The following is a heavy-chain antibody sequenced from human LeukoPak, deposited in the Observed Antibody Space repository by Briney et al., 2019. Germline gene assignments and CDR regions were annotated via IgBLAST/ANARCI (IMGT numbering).Heavy chain of an antibody. J-gene: IGHJ4*02. CDR1: GFSFSTYA. CDR2: ITGSGGST. CDR3: AKGPTNWSGYPVDY. D-gene: IGHD3-3*01. Sequence: SGGSLRLSCAASGFSFSTYAMTWVRQAPGKGLEWVSTITGSGGSTYYADSVKGRFTISRDNSKNTLYLQMNSLRAEDTAVYYCAKGPTNWSGYPVDYWGQGTLVTVSS. V-gene: IGHV3-23*01.